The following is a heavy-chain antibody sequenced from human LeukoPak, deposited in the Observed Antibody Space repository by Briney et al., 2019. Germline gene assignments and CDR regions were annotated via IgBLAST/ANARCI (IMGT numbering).Heavy chain of an antibody. CDR2: TSTRGGST. Sequence: GGSLRLSCAASGFIFSSYGMSWVRQAPGKGLEWISSTSTRGGSTLYADSVKGRFFISRDNSNNTLFLLMNSLRVDDTAVYYCAKARSSWGRYFDFWGRGTLVTVS. J-gene: IGHJ4*02. CDR1: GFIFSSYG. V-gene: IGHV3-23*01. CDR3: AKARSSWGRYFDF. D-gene: IGHD3-16*01.